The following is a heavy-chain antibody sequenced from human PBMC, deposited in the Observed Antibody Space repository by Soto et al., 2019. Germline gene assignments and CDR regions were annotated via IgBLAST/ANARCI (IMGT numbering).Heavy chain of an antibody. V-gene: IGHV4-31*03. Sequence: SETLSLTCTVSGGSISSGGYYWIWICQHPGKGLEWIGYIYYSGSTYYNPSLKSRVTISVDTSKNQFSLKLSSVTAADTAVYYCARVPRSYGSGSYSGAYWGQGTRVNVS. CDR1: GGSISSGGYY. J-gene: IGHJ4*02. CDR3: ARVPRSYGSGSYSGAY. D-gene: IGHD3-10*01. CDR2: IYYSGST.